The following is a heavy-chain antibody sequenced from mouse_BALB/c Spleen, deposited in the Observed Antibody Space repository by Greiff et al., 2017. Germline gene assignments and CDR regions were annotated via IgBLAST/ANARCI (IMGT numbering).Heavy chain of an antibody. Sequence: EVMLVESGGGLVKPGGSLKLSCAASGFTFSSYAMSWVRQTPEKRLEWVASISSGGSTYYPDSVKGRFTISRDNARNILYLQMSSLRSEDTAMYYCADYGNYVGLDYWGQGTSVTVSS. V-gene: IGHV5-6-5*01. CDR2: ISSGGST. CDR3: ADYGNYVGLDY. D-gene: IGHD2-1*01. J-gene: IGHJ4*01. CDR1: GFTFSSYA.